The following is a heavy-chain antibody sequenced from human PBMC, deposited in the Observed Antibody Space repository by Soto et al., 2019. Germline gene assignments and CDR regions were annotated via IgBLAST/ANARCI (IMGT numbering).Heavy chain of an antibody. J-gene: IGHJ4*02. V-gene: IGHV1-8*02. Sequence: ASVKVSCKASGYTFSNYDINWVRQATGQGLEWMGWMSPSSGNTGYAQEFQGRVTMTRDTSITTAYMELSGLTFEDTAVYYCGRGVTAGVDYWGQGILVTVSS. CDR1: GYTFSNYD. D-gene: IGHD6-25*01. CDR3: GRGVTAGVDY. CDR2: MSPSSGNT.